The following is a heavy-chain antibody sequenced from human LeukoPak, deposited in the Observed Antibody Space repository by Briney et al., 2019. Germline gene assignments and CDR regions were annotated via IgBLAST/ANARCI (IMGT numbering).Heavy chain of an antibody. D-gene: IGHD3-10*01. V-gene: IGHV4-30-2*01. CDR1: GGSISSGAYS. CDR2: IYHSGST. CDR3: ARSGRGPFDY. J-gene: IGHJ4*02. Sequence: SETLSLTCAVSGGSISSGAYSWSWIRQPPGTGLEWIGYIYHSGSTYYNPSLKSRVTISVDRSKNQFSLKLTSVTAADTAVYYCARSGRGPFDYWGQGTLVTVSS.